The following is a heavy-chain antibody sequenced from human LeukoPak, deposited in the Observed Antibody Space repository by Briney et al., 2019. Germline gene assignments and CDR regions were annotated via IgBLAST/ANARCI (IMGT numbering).Heavy chain of an antibody. CDR2: INSDGSTT. Sequence: GGSLRLSCAASGFTFSSYWMHWVRHAPGKGLVWVSRINSDGSTTSYADSVKGRFTISRDNAKNTLYLQMNSLRAEDTAVYYCARDYGGNGYFDYWGQGTLVTVSS. V-gene: IGHV3-74*01. J-gene: IGHJ4*02. CDR1: GFTFSSYW. D-gene: IGHD4-23*01. CDR3: ARDYGGNGYFDY.